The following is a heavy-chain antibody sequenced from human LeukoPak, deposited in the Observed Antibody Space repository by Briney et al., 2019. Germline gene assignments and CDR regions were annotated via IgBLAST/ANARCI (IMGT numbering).Heavy chain of an antibody. J-gene: IGHJ5*02. D-gene: IGHD1-26*01. CDR3: ARLATLTGGWFDP. Sequence: SETLSLTCTVSGGSISSYYGSWIRQPPGKGLEWIGYIYYSGSTNYNPSLKSRVTISVDTSKNQFSLKLSSVTAADTAVYYCARLATLTGGWFDPWGQGTLVTVSS. V-gene: IGHV4-59*01. CDR1: GGSISSYY. CDR2: IYYSGST.